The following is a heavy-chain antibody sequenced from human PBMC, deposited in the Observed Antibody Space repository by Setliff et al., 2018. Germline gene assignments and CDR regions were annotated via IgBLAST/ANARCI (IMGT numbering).Heavy chain of an antibody. CDR2: ITPIFETA. CDR3: ARDSVTLGQLERRGGWHYYGMDV. CDR1: GGTFSGYA. V-gene: IGHV1-69*06. D-gene: IGHD1-1*01. Sequence: ASVQVSCKASGGTFSGYAFSWVRQAPGQGLEWIGGITPIFETAHYAEKFRDRVTITADKSTTTVHMELSSLTSEDTAVYFCARDSVTLGQLERRGGWHYYGMDVWGQGTTVTVSS. J-gene: IGHJ6*02.